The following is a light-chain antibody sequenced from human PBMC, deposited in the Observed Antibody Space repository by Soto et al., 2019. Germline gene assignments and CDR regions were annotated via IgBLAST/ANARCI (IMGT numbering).Light chain of an antibody. Sequence: DIQMPQSPSSLSASIGDRVSFTCQASQDISKFLNWYQHKPGQAPSLLIYDASKSHFGVPSRFSGSGSGTDFTLTISRLEPEDFALYFCQQYVGSPITFGQGTRLEIK. CDR2: DAS. V-gene: IGKV1-33*01. J-gene: IGKJ5*01. CDR1: QDISKF. CDR3: QQYVGSPIT.